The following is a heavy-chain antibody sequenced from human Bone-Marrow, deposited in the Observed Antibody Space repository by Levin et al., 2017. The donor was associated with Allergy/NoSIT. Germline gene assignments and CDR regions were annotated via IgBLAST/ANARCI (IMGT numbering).Heavy chain of an antibody. J-gene: IGHJ4*02. CDR2: IYYRGNT. V-gene: IGHV4-59*01. CDR3: ARIGMVSRDRSGAFDY. CDR1: GGSISGYH. D-gene: IGHD5-24*01. Sequence: SETLSLTCTVSGGSISGYHWSWIRQPPGKGLEWIAYIYYRGNTNYNPSLKSRVTISVDTSKNQFSLKLNSVTAADTAMYYCARIGMVSRDRSGAFDYWGQGAPVTVSS.